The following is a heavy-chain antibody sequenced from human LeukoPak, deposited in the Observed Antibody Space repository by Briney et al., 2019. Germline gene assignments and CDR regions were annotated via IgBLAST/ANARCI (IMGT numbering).Heavy chain of an antibody. Sequence: GGSLRLSCAASGFSVSSNYMSWVRQAPGKGLEWVSVIYSGGSTYYADSVKGRFTISRDTSQNILYLEMNSLRADDTAVYYCARELLYHYYEYWGQGTLVTVSA. D-gene: IGHD2-2*01. J-gene: IGHJ4*02. CDR2: IYSGGST. CDR1: GFSVSSNY. CDR3: ARELLYHYYEY. V-gene: IGHV3-53*01.